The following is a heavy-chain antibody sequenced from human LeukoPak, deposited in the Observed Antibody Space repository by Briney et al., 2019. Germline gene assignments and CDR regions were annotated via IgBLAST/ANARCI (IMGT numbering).Heavy chain of an antibody. Sequence: SQTLSLTCTVSGGSISSGDYYWGWIRQPPGKGLEWIGYIYYSGSTYYNPSLKSRVTISVDTSKNQFSLKLSSVTAADTAVYYCARESPYDILTGYSQYYFDYWGQGTLVTVSS. CDR2: IYYSGST. D-gene: IGHD3-9*01. CDR3: ARESPYDILTGYSQYYFDY. CDR1: GGSISSGDYY. V-gene: IGHV4-30-4*08. J-gene: IGHJ4*02.